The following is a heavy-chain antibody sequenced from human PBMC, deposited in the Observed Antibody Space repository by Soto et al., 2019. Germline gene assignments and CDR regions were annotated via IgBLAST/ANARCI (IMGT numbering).Heavy chain of an antibody. CDR3: ATIRPGYDFWSGYPLPY. J-gene: IGHJ4*02. CDR1: GFTFSSYA. Sequence: GGSLRLSCAASGFTFSSYAMSWVRQAPGKGLEWVSAISGSGGSTYYADSAKGRLTISRDNSKNTLYLQMNSLRAEDTAVYYCATIRPGYDFWSGYPLPYWGQGTLVTVSS. V-gene: IGHV3-23*01. CDR2: ISGSGGST. D-gene: IGHD3-3*01.